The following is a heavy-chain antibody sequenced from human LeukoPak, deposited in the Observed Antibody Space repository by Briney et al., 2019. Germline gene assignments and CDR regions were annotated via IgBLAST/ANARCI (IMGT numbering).Heavy chain of an antibody. CDR1: GGSFSVYY. V-gene: IGHV4-34*01. D-gene: IGHD3-16*02. CDR3: ARERRWYDYVWGSYRPHYFDY. Sequence: SETLSLTCAVYGGSFSVYYWSCIRQPPGKGLEWIGEINHSGSTNYNPSLKSRVTISVDTSKNQFTLKLSSVTAADTAVYYCARERRWYDYVWGSYRPHYFDYWGQGTLVTVSS. J-gene: IGHJ4*02. CDR2: INHSGST.